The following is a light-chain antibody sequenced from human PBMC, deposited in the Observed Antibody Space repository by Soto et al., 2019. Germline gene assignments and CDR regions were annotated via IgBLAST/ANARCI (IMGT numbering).Light chain of an antibody. Sequence: EIVLTQSPGTLALSLGDGATLSCRASQTVNRNYLAWYHQKPGQPPRLLIYGVSNRATGVPDRFSGCGSGTDFTLTIVRLEPEDFGTYYCQQYIDSPRTFGEGTRVEVK. CDR2: GVS. CDR3: QQYIDSPRT. J-gene: IGKJ1*01. V-gene: IGKV3-20*01. CDR1: QTVNRNY.